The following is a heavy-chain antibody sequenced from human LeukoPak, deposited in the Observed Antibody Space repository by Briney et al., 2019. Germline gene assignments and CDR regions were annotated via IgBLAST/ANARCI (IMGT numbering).Heavy chain of an antibody. V-gene: IGHV3-74*01. CDR2: INTDGSST. J-gene: IGHJ4*02. D-gene: IGHD3-16*01. CDR3: ARDMGGALDY. Sequence: GGSLRLSCAASGFIFSSYWMHWVRHAPGKGLAWVSRINTDGSSTSYADSVKGRFTISRDNAKNTLYLQMNSLRAEDTAVYYCARDMGGALDYWGQGTLVTVSS. CDR1: GFIFSSYW.